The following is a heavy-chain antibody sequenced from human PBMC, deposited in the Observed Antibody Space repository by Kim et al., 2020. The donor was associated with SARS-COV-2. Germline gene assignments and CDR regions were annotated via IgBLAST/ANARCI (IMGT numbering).Heavy chain of an antibody. CDR2: IWYDGSNK. J-gene: IGHJ3*02. CDR3: AKELGTVWFGELSHDGAFDI. V-gene: IGHV3-33*06. Sequence: GGSLRLSCAASGFTFSSYGMHWVRQAPGKGLEWVAVIWYDGSNKYYADSVKGRFTISRDNSKNTLYLQMNSLRAEDTAVYYCAKELGTVWFGELSHDGAFDIWGQGTMVTVSS. D-gene: IGHD3-10*01. CDR1: GFTFSSYG.